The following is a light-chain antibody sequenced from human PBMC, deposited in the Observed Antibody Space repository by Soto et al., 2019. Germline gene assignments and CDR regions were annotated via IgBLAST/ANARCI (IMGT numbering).Light chain of an antibody. Sequence: EIVLTQSPATLSLSPGERATLSCRASQSVSSYLAWYQQKPGQAPRLLIYDASNTAPGIPARFSGSGSGTDFTLTISSLEPEDVAVYYCQQRSNWLFTFGPGTKVDI. V-gene: IGKV3-11*01. CDR2: DAS. CDR1: QSVSSY. J-gene: IGKJ3*01. CDR3: QQRSNWLFT.